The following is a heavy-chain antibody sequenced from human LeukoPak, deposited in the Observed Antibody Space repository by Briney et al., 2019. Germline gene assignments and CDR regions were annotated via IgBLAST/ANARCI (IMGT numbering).Heavy chain of an antibody. CDR1: GFTFSSYG. J-gene: IGHJ6*02. Sequence: GGSLRLSCAASGFTFSSYGMHWVRQAPGKGLEWVAVISYGGSNKYYAVSVKGRFTISRDNSKNTLYLQMNSLRAEYTAVYYCAKSWFSSGWFYYYYYYGMDVWGQGTTVTVSS. CDR3: AKSWFSSGWFYYYYYYGMDV. CDR2: ISYGGSNK. D-gene: IGHD6-19*01. V-gene: IGHV3-30*18.